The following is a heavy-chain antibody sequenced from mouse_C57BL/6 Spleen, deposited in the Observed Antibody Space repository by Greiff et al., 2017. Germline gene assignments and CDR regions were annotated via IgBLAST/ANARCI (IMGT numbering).Heavy chain of an antibody. CDR3: ARHEDKGNQFAY. Sequence: VKLVESGAELVKPGASVKLSCKASGYTFTEYTIHWVKQRSGQGLEWIGWFYPGSGSIKYNEKFKDKATLTADKSSSTVYMELSRLTSEDSAVYFCARHEDKGNQFAYWGQGTLVTVSA. D-gene: IGHD2-1*01. V-gene: IGHV1-62-2*01. J-gene: IGHJ3*01. CDR1: GYTFTEYT. CDR2: FYPGSGSI.